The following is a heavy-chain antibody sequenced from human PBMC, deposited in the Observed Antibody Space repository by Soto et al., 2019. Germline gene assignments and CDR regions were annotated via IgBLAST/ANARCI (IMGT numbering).Heavy chain of an antibody. Sequence: QVQLVQSGAEVKKPGASVKVSCKASGYTFTSYDINWVRQATGQGLKWMGWMNPNSGNTGYAQKFQGRVTMTRNTSISTAYMELSSLRSEDTAVYYCARGYFGSSSSGSYYYMDVWGKGTTVTVSS. J-gene: IGHJ6*03. D-gene: IGHD6-6*01. CDR1: GYTFTSYD. CDR3: ARGYFGSSSSGSYYYMDV. V-gene: IGHV1-8*01. CDR2: MNPNSGNT.